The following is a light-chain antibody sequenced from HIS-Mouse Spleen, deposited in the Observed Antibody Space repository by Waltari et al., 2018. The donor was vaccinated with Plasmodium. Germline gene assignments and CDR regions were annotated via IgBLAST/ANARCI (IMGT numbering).Light chain of an antibody. CDR1: KLGDKY. CDR3: QAWDSSTVV. J-gene: IGLJ2*01. V-gene: IGLV3-1*01. CDR2: QDS. Sequence: SYELTQPPSVSVSPGQTASITCSGDKLGDKYACWHQQKPGQSPVLVIYQDSKRPSGIPDLFSGSNSGNTATLTISGTQAMDEADYYCQAWDSSTVVFGGGTKLTVL.